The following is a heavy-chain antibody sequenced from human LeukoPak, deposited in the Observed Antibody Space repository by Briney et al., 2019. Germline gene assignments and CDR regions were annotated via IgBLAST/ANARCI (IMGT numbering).Heavy chain of an antibody. CDR2: TSWNSYSI. CDR3: AKRGRGSQREFDY. CDR1: GFTFDDYA. D-gene: IGHD3-16*01. V-gene: IGHV3-9*01. Sequence: GGSLRLSCAASGFTFDDYAMHWVRQTPGKGLEWVSGTSWNSYSIVYSDSVEGRFTISRDNAKNSLYLQMNSLRVEDTALYYCAKRGRGSQREFDYWGQGTLVTVSS. J-gene: IGHJ4*02.